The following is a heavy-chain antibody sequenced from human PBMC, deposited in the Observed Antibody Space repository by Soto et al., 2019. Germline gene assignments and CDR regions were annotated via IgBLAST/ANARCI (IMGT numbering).Heavy chain of an antibody. J-gene: IGHJ6*02. V-gene: IGHV1-18*01. D-gene: IGHD3-10*01. Sequence: QVHLVQSGAEVKKPGASVKVSCKASGYTFTNYDINWVRQAPGQGLEWMGWISTYTGNTNYAQKLQGRVTMTTDTPPSTAYMELRSLRSNATAVYYCARGYYYGSRSPTPGGMDLWGQGTTVTVSS. CDR2: ISTYTGNT. CDR1: GYTFTNYD. CDR3: ARGYYYGSRSPTPGGMDL.